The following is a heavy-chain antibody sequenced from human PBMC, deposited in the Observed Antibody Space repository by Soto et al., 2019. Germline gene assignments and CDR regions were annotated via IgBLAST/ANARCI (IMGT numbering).Heavy chain of an antibody. CDR1: GGSISDYY. D-gene: IGHD2-2*01. CDR2: IYYTGST. V-gene: IGHV4-59*01. CDR3: AKIIILVQYATYGMDA. Sequence: SETLSLTCTVSGGSISDYYWSWILQPPGKGLEYIGYIYYTGSTNYNPSLKSRVTISLDTSKIQFSLKLSSVTAADTAIFYCAKIIILVQYATYGMDAWGQGTTVTVSS. J-gene: IGHJ6*02.